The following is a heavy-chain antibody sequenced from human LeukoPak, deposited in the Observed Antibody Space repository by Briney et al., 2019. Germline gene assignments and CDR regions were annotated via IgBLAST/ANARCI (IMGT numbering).Heavy chain of an antibody. J-gene: IGHJ4*02. CDR1: GFTFSGSA. CDR2: ITSKGNSYAT. D-gene: IGHD4-23*01. Sequence: GGSLKLSCAASGFTFSGSAVHWVRQAPGKGLEWIGRITSKGNSYATAYVASVKGRFTISRDDSKNTAYLQMNSLKTEDTALYHCTRWVDGGNPFDYWDQGTLVTVSS. V-gene: IGHV3-73*01. CDR3: TRWVDGGNPFDY.